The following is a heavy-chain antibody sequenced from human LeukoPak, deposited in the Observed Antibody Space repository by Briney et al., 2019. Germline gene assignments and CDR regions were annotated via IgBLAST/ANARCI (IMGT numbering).Heavy chain of an antibody. V-gene: IGHV3-7*03. D-gene: IGHD3-10*01. CDR2: IKQDGSEK. Sequence: GGSLRLSCAASGFTLSSYWMSWVRQAPGKGLEWVANIKQDGSEKYYVDSVKGRFTISRDNAKNSLYLQMNSLRAEDTAVYYCARDRASEYYYYYGMDVWGKGTTVTVSS. CDR3: ARDRASEYYYYYGMDV. CDR1: GFTLSSYW. J-gene: IGHJ6*04.